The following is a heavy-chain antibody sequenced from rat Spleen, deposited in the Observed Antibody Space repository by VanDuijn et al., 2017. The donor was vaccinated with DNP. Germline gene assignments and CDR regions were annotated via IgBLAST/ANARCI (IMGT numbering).Heavy chain of an antibody. CDR3: ARHMGITPYFEY. Sequence: EVQLVESDGGLVQPGRSLKLSCAVSGFTFSDYYMAWVRQAPAKGLEWVASISYEGSRTYYGDSVKGRFAISRDNAKSTLYLQMDSLRSEDTATYYCARHMGITPYFEYWGQGVMVTVSS. V-gene: IGHV5-22*01. CDR1: GFTFSDYY. D-gene: IGHD1-9*01. CDR2: ISYEGSRT. J-gene: IGHJ2*01.